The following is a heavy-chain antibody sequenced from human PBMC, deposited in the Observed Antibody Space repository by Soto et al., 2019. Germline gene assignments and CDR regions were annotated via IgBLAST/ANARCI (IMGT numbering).Heavy chain of an antibody. CDR2: ISGSGGST. V-gene: IGHV3-23*01. D-gene: IGHD2-2*01. CDR1: GFTFSSYA. CDR3: AKDLRGHCSSTSCSEDAFDI. J-gene: IGHJ3*02. Sequence: EVQLLESGGGLVQPGGSLRLSCAASGFTFSSYAMSWVRQAPGKGLEWVSAISGSGGSTYYADSVKGRFTISRDNSKNTLYLQMNSLRAEDTAVYYCAKDLRGHCSSTSCSEDAFDIWGQGTMVTVSS.